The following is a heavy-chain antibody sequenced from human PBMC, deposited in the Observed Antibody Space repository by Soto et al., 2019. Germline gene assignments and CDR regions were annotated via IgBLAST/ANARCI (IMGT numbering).Heavy chain of an antibody. CDR1: GFTFSSYS. CDR2: ISSSSSTI. V-gene: IGHV3-48*02. D-gene: IGHD2-15*01. CDR3: ARDRCSGGSCYSMSWFDP. J-gene: IGHJ5*02. Sequence: EVQLVESGGGLVQPGGSLRLSCAASGFTFSSYSMNWVRQAPGKGLEWVSYISSSSSTIYYADSVKGRFTISRDNANNSLYLQMNSLRDEDTAVYYCARDRCSGGSCYSMSWFDPWGQGGLVTVSS.